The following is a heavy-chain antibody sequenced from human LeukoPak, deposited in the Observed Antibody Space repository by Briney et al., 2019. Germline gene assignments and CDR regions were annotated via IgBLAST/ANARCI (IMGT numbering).Heavy chain of an antibody. CDR2: IYYSGST. Sequence: PSGTLSLTCAVSGGSISSGDYYWSWIRQPPGKGLEWIGYIYYSGSTYYSPSLKSRVTISLDTSKNQFSLKLSSVTAADTAVYYCVREPRYSSNWFLGYWGQGTLVTVSS. D-gene: IGHD6-13*01. CDR1: GGSISSGDYY. CDR3: VREPRYSSNWFLGY. J-gene: IGHJ4*02. V-gene: IGHV4-30-4*01.